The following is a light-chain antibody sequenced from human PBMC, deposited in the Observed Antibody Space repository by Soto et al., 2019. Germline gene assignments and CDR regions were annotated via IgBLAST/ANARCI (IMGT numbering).Light chain of an antibody. V-gene: IGKV1-17*03. CDR1: QVISNF. J-gene: IGKJ4*01. Sequence: DIQMTQSPSAMSASVGDRVTITCRASQVISNFLAWFQQKPGKVPKRLIYAASSLQNGVPSRFSGSGSGTEFTLTNTRLQPEDFATYYCLPHNSYHPLTFGGGTKVEIK. CDR3: LPHNSYHPLT. CDR2: AAS.